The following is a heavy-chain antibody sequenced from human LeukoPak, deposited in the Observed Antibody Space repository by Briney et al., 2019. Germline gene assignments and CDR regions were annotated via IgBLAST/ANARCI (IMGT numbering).Heavy chain of an antibody. V-gene: IGHV3-53*01. J-gene: IGHJ4*02. CDR1: GFTVSSNY. CDR3: ARDAPPSIVGATWPRGVY. CDR2: IYSGGST. D-gene: IGHD1-26*01. Sequence: PGVSLRLSCAASGFTVSSNYMSWVRQAPGKGLEWVSVIYSGGSTYYADSVKGRFTISRDNSKNTLYLQMNSLRAEDTAVYYCARDAPPSIVGATWPRGVYWGQGTLVTVSS.